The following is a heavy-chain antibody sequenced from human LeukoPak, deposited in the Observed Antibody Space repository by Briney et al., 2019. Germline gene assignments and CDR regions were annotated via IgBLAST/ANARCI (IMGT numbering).Heavy chain of an antibody. CDR1: GGSISSYY. CDR2: IYYSGST. D-gene: IGHD6-13*01. V-gene: IGHV4-59*01. J-gene: IGHJ5*02. CDR3: ARVGSIAAAIGPFDP. Sequence: SETLSLTCTVSGGSISSYYWSWIRQPPGKGLEWIGYIYYSGSTNYNPSLKSRGTISVDTSKNQFSLKLSSGTAADTAVYYCARVGSIAAAIGPFDPWGQGTLVTVSS.